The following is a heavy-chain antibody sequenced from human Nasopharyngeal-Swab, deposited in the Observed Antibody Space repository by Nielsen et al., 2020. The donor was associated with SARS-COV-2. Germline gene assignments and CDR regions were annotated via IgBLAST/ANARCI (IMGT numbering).Heavy chain of an antibody. D-gene: IGHD3-10*01. Sequence: GGSLRLSCAASGFTFSTYAMSWVRQAQGKGLEWVSAISGSGGSTYYADSVKGRFTISRDNSKNTLYLQMNSLRAEDTAVYYCAKDRWRYGSGSYSFAYWGQGTLVTVSS. J-gene: IGHJ4*02. V-gene: IGHV3-23*01. CDR1: GFTFSTYA. CDR2: ISGSGGST. CDR3: AKDRWRYGSGSYSFAY.